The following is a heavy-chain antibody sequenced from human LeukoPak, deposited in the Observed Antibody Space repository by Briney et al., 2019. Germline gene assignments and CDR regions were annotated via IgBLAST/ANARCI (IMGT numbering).Heavy chain of an antibody. D-gene: IGHD3-3*01. CDR1: GFTVSSNY. Sequence: GGSLRLSCAASGFTVSSNYMSWVRQAPGKGPEWVSVIYSGGSTYYADSVKGRFTISRDNSKNTLYLQMKSLRADDTAVYYCARVVSGFDAFDIWGQGTMVTVSS. CDR3: ARVVSGFDAFDI. V-gene: IGHV3-53*01. CDR2: IYSGGST. J-gene: IGHJ3*02.